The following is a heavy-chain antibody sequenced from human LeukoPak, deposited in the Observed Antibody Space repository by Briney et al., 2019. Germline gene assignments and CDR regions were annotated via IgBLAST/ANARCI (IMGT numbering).Heavy chain of an antibody. CDR2: ISSTGTYI. D-gene: IGHD4-11*01. CDR3: ARDLDYSTGFDY. J-gene: IGHJ4*02. V-gene: IGHV3-21*01. Sequence: GESLRLSCATSGFTFSSSTFGSYTMNWVRQAPGKGLEWVSSISSTGTYIYYTDSVKGRFTISRDIANSLLYLQMNSLRADDTAVYYCARDLDYSTGFDYWAREPWSPSPQ. CDR1: GFTFSSSTFGSYT.